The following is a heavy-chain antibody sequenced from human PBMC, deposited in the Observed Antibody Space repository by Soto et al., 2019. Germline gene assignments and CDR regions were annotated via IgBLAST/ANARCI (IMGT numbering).Heavy chain of an antibody. CDR1: GFTLGDYA. J-gene: IGHJ6*02. V-gene: IGHV3-9*01. D-gene: IGHD1-20*01. Sequence: EVQLVESGGGLVQPGRSLRLSCAASGFTLGDYAMHWVLQAPGKGLEWVSGISWNSGSIGYAYSVKGRFTISRDNAKKYLYLQMNRLRAEDTGLYYCAKAPTYDWNPVSGLDVWGQGNTVTVSS. CDR3: AKAPTYDWNPVSGLDV. CDR2: ISWNSGSI.